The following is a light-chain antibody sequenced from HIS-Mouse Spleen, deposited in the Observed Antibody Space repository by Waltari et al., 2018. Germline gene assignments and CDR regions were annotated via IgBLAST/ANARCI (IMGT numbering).Light chain of an antibody. CDR1: ALPKKY. CDR3: YSTDSSGNHRV. Sequence: YELTQPPSVSVSPGQTARITCSGDALPKKYAYWYQQKSGQAPVLVIYEDSQRPSGIPERFSGSSSGTMATLTISGAQVEDEADYYCYSTDSSGNHRVFGRGTKLTVL. CDR2: EDS. V-gene: IGLV3-10*01. J-gene: IGLJ2*01.